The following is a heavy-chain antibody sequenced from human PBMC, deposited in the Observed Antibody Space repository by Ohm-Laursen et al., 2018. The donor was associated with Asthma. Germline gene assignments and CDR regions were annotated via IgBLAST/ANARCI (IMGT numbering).Heavy chain of an antibody. CDR3: ARVMKHYDFWSGYYPGGGARGMDV. J-gene: IGHJ6*02. D-gene: IGHD3-3*01. CDR2: IWYDGSNK. CDR1: GFTFSSYG. Sequence: RSLRLSRAASGFTFSSYGMHWVRQAPGKGLEWVAVIWYDGSNKYYADSVKGRFTISRDNSKNTLYLQMNSLRAEDTAVYYCARVMKHYDFWSGYYPGGGARGMDVWGQGTTVTVSS. V-gene: IGHV3-33*01.